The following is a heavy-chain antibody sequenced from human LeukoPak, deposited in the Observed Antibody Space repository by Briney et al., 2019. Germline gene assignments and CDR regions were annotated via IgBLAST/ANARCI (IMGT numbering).Heavy chain of an antibody. CDR2: ISSSSSTI. D-gene: IGHD1-26*01. CDR1: GFTFSSYS. CDR3: ARGPIGWEPWGYYYMDV. J-gene: IGHJ6*03. Sequence: GGSLRLSCAASGFTFSSYSMNCVRQAPGKGLEWVSYISSSSSTIYYADSVKGRFTISRDNAKNSLYLQMNSLRAEDTAVYYCARGPIGWEPWGYYYMDVWGKGTTVTVSS. V-gene: IGHV3-48*01.